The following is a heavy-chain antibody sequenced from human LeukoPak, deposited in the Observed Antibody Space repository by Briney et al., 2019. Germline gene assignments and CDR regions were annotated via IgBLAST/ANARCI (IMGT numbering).Heavy chain of an antibody. Sequence: GGSLRLSCAASGFTFSSYAMSWVRQAPGKGLEWVSAISGRGGSPYYADSVKGRFTISRDNSKNTLYLQMNSLRAEDTAVYYCAKDSYDSSGYQFDYWGQGTLVTVSS. J-gene: IGHJ4*02. CDR3: AKDSYDSSGYQFDY. CDR2: ISGRGGSP. D-gene: IGHD3-22*01. CDR1: GFTFSSYA. V-gene: IGHV3-23*01.